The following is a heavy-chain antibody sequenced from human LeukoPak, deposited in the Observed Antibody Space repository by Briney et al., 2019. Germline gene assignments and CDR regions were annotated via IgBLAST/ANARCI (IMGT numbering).Heavy chain of an antibody. CDR1: GYSITNGYC. V-gene: IGHV4-38-2*02. CDR2: IYHSGST. J-gene: IGHJ4*02. D-gene: IGHD3-10*01. Sequence: SETLSLTCTVSGYSITNGYCWGWIRQPPGKGLEWIGSIYHSGSTYYNPSLKSRVTTSVDTSKNQFSLKLSSVTAADTAVYYCARFAYYGSGSSTNFDYWGQGTLVTVSS. CDR3: ARFAYYGSGSSTNFDY.